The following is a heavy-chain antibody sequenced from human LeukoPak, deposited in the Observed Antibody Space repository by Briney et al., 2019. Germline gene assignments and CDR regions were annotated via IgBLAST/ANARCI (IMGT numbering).Heavy chain of an antibody. V-gene: IGHV3-23*01. D-gene: IGHD3-22*01. CDR2: ISGNGGST. J-gene: IGHJ4*02. Sequence: GGSLRLSCTASGFTFSSYGMDWVRQAPGKGLEWVSVISGNGGSTYYAESVKGRFTISRDNAKNSLYLQMSSLRAEDTALYYCAREYYYDSSDYATFNFDHWGQGTQVTVSS. CDR1: GFTFSSYG. CDR3: AREYYYDSSDYATFNFDH.